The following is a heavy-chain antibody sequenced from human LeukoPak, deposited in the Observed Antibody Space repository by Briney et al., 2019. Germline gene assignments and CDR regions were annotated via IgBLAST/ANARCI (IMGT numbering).Heavy chain of an antibody. V-gene: IGHV4-34*01. J-gene: IGHJ6*03. CDR1: GGSFSGYY. Sequence: SETLSLTCAVYGGSFSGYYWSWIRQPPGKGLEWIGEINHSGSTNYNPSLKSRVTISVDTSKNQFSLKLSSVTAADTAVYYSARGLGYSGYDQYYYYYMDVWGKGTTVTVSS. CDR3: ARGLGYSGYDQYYYYYMDV. D-gene: IGHD5-12*01. CDR2: INHSGST.